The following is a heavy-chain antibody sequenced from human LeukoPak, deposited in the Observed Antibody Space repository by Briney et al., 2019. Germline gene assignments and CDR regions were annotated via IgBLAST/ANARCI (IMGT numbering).Heavy chain of an antibody. D-gene: IGHD6-6*01. J-gene: IGHJ4*02. CDR2: ISSSSYI. CDR3: ARVRIAARPPVY. CDR1: GFTFSSYA. Sequence: GGSLRLSCAASGFTFSSYAMSWVRQAPGKGLEWVSSISSSSYIYYADSVKGRFTISRDNAKNSLYLQMNSLRAEDTAVYYCARVRIAARPPVYWGQGTLVTVSS. V-gene: IGHV3-21*01.